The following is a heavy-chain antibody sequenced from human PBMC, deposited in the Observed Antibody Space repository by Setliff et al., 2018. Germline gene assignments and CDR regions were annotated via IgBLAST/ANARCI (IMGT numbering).Heavy chain of an antibody. D-gene: IGHD4-4*01. CDR1: GGSISSYY. CDR3: SRGGNDYKWGDFDI. J-gene: IGHJ3*02. Sequence: SETLSLTCTVSGGSISSYYWSWSRQPPGKGLEWIGYIYYSGSTNYNPSLKSRVTISVDTSKNQFSLKLSSVTAADTAVYYCSRGGNDYKWGDFDIWGKGTMVTVSS. CDR2: IYYSGST. V-gene: IGHV4-59*01.